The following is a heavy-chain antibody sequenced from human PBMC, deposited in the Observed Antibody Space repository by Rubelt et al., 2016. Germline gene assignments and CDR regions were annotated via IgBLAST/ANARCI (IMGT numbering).Heavy chain of an antibody. CDR2: IYNGGST. D-gene: IGHD1-26*01. J-gene: IGHJ4*02. CDR1: GFTVSSNY. V-gene: IGHV3-66*01. CDR3: ARDGGGYLRYFDY. Sequence: EVQLVESGGGLVHPGGSLRLSCVVSGFTVSSNYMSWVRQAPGKGLEWVSVIYNGGSTYYADSVKGSFTISRDKSKNTMALQMNSLRDDDTAVDDCARDGGGYLRYFDYWGLGTLVTVSS.